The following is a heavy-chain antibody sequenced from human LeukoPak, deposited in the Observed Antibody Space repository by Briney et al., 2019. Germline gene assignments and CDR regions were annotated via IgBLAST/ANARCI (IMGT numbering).Heavy chain of an antibody. V-gene: IGHV4-4*07. D-gene: IGHD5-12*01. CDR3: ARSWDFSGYAFDY. J-gene: IGHJ4*02. CDR1: GGSISGYF. Sequence: SETLTLTCTASGGSISGYFWSWIRQPAGKGLEWIGRIYATGTTNYNPSPKSRVTMSVDTSKNQFSLNLTSVTAADTAVYYCARSWDFSGYAFDYWGQGTLVTVSS. CDR2: IYATGTT.